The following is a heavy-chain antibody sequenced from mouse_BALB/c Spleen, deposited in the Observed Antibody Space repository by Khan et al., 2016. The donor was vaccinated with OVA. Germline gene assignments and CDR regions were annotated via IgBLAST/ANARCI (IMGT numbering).Heavy chain of an antibody. V-gene: IGHV1-26*01. J-gene: IGHJ3*01. Sequence: EVQLQESGPDLVKPGASVKISCKASGYSFTLYYMTWVRQSHGKSLEWIGRVNPNTGGTDYNQAFKGKAILTVDKSSNTAYMEFRSLTSEDSAVYYCARGYDVFAYWGQGTLVTVSA. CDR3: ARGYDVFAY. CDR2: VNPNTGGT. CDR1: GYSFTLYY. D-gene: IGHD2-14*01.